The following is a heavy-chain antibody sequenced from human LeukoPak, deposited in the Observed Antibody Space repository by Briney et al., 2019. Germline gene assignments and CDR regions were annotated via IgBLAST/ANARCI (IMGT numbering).Heavy chain of an antibody. V-gene: IGHV3-9*01. J-gene: IGHJ4*02. CDR3: ARAWKGSSGYYFDY. CDR2: ISWNSRSI. CDR1: GFTFDDSV. D-gene: IGHD3-22*01. Sequence: PGGSLRLSCAASGFTFDDSVMSWVRQAPGKGLEWVSGISWNSRSIGYADSVKGRFTISRENAKNSFYLQMNSLRAGDTAVYYCARAWKGSSGYYFDYWGQGTLVTVSS.